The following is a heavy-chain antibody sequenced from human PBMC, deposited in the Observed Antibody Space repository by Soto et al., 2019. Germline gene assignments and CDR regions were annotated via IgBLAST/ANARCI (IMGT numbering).Heavy chain of an antibody. CDR1: GFTFSSYA. D-gene: IGHD2-2*01. Sequence: GGSLRLSCAASGFTFSSYAMSWVRQAPGKGLEWVSTISGSGGSTYYADSVKGRFTISRDNSKNTLYLQMNSPRAEDTAVYYCASERVVVVPAAIDLGWFDPWGQGTLVTVSS. V-gene: IGHV3-23*01. CDR2: ISGSGGST. J-gene: IGHJ5*02. CDR3: ASERVVVVPAAIDLGWFDP.